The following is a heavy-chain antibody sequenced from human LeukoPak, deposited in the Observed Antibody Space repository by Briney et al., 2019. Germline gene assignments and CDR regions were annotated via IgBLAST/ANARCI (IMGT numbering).Heavy chain of an antibody. CDR3: ARDGAGIQLWPYCDY. CDR1: GFTISSYA. V-gene: IGHV3-64*01. D-gene: IGHD5-18*01. Sequence: GGTLRLSCAASGFTISSYARNWVRQAPGKGLEYVSAISSNGGSTYYANSVKGRFTISRDNSKNTLYLQMGSLRAEDMAVYYCARDGAGIQLWPYCDYWGQGTLVTVSS. CDR2: ISSNGGST. J-gene: IGHJ4*02.